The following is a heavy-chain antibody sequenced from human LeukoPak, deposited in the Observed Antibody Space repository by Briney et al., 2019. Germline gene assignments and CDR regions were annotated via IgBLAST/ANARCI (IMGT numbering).Heavy chain of an antibody. J-gene: IGHJ6*03. CDR1: GFTFSDYS. D-gene: IGHD3-10*01. CDR2: ISSSSSYI. CDR3: ARYRRGLGYMDV. Sequence: PGGSLRLSCAASGFTFSDYSMNWVRQAPGKGLEWVSYISSSSSYIYYADSVKGRFTISRDNAKNSLNLQMNSLRVEDTALYYCARYRRGLGYMDVWGKGTTVTVSS. V-gene: IGHV3-21*05.